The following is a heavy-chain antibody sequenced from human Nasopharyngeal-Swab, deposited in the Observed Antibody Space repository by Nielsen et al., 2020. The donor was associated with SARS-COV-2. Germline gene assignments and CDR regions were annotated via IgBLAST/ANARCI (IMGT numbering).Heavy chain of an antibody. D-gene: IGHD2-15*01. CDR3: AREGGEGVVVVAAIPGFDY. J-gene: IGHJ4*02. V-gene: IGHV1-2*02. Sequence: ASVKVSCKASGYTFTGYYMHWVRQAPGQGLEWMGWINPNSGGTNYAQKFQGRVTMTRDTSISTAYMELSRLRSDDTAVYYCAREGGEGVVVVAAIPGFDYWGQGTLVTVSS. CDR1: GYTFTGYY. CDR2: INPNSGGT.